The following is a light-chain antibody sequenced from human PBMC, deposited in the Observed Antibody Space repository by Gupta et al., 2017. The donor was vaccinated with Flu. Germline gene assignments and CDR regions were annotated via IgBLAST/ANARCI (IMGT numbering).Light chain of an antibody. CDR3: QQDDNVSMT. Sequence: PPSLSASVGDRVTITCQASQQIGGFLNWYQQKPGQAPKLLIYEASNVETGVPSRFSGNGSGTYFYFTVHSLQPEDLATYYCQQDDNVSMTFGQGTRLQIK. CDR1: QQIGGF. V-gene: IGKV1-33*01. CDR2: EAS. J-gene: IGKJ5*01.